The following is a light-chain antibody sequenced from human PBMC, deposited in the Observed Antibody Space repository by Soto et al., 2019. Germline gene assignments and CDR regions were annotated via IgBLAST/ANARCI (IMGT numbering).Light chain of an antibody. Sequence: DIQMTQSPSSLSASVGDRVTITCRASQSISNYLNWYQQKPGKAPKLLIYAASSLQSGVPSRFSGSGSATDVTLTISSLQPEDFATYYCQQTYNTPYTFGQATNLEIK. CDR1: QSISNY. J-gene: IGKJ2*01. CDR3: QQTYNTPYT. V-gene: IGKV1-39*01. CDR2: AAS.